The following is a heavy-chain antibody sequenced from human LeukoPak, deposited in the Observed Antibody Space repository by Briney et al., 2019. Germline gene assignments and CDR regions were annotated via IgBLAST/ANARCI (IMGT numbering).Heavy chain of an antibody. V-gene: IGHV1-69*01. CDR3: ATLPTTTVTIFDY. J-gene: IGHJ4*02. D-gene: IGHD4-17*01. CDR2: IIPIFGTA. Sequence: VASVKVSCKASGGTFSSYAISWVRQAPGQGLEWMGGIIPIFGTANYAQKFQGRVTITADESTSTAYMELSSLRSEDTAVYYCATLPTTTVTIFDYWGQGTLVTVSS. CDR1: GGTFSSYA.